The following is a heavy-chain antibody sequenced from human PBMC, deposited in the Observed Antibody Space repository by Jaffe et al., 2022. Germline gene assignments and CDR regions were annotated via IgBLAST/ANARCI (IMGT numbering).Heavy chain of an antibody. CDR3: ARYLSGIAAAGIFDY. CDR2: IYHSGST. CDR1: GYSISSGYY. D-gene: IGHD6-13*01. J-gene: IGHJ4*02. Sequence: QVQLQESGPGLVKPSETLSLTCAVSGYSISSGYYWGWIRQPPGKGLEWIGSIYHSGSTYYNPSLKSRVTISVDTSKNQFSLKLSSVTAADTAVYYCARYLSGIAAAGIFDYWGQGTLVTVSS. V-gene: IGHV4-38-2*01.